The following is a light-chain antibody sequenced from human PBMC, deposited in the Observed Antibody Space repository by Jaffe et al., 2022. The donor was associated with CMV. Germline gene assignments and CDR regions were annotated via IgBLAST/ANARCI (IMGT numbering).Light chain of an antibody. V-gene: IGLV2-23*02. CDR3: CSYAGSSTWV. Sequence: QSALTQPASVSGSPGQSITISCTGTRSDVGNYNLVSWYQQHPGKAPKLMIYEVNKRPSGVSNRFSGSKSGNTASLTISGLQAEDEADYYCCSYAGSSTWVFGGGTKVTVL. CDR2: EVN. J-gene: IGLJ3*02. CDR1: RSDVGNYNL.